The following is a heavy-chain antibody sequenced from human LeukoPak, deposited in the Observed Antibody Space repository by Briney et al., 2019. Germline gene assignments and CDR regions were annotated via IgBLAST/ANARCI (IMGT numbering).Heavy chain of an antibody. CDR2: ISGSGGST. CDR3: AKRVGGLVVVTARGAFDT. Sequence: GGSLRLSCAASGFTFSSYGMHWVRQAPGKGLEWVSAISGSGGSTYYADSVKGRFTISRDNSKNTLYLQMNSLRAEDTAVYYCAKRVGGLVVVTARGAFDTWGQGTMVTVSS. D-gene: IGHD3-22*01. V-gene: IGHV3-23*01. CDR1: GFTFSSYG. J-gene: IGHJ3*02.